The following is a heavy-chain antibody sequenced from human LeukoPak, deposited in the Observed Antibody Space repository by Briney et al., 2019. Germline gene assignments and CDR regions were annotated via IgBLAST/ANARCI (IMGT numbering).Heavy chain of an antibody. D-gene: IGHD7-27*01. V-gene: IGHV4-30-2*01. CDR1: GGSISSGGYS. J-gene: IGHJ4*02. CDR2: IYHSGST. Sequence: SETLSLTCAVSGGSISSGGYSWSWIRQPPGKGLEWIGYIYHSGSTYYNPSLKSRVTISVDRSKNQFSLKLSSVTAADTAVYYCARAPAGEGYFDYWARGPLVT. CDR3: ARAPAGEGYFDY.